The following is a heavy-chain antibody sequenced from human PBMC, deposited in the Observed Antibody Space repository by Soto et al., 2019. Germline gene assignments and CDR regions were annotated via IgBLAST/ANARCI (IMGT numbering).Heavy chain of an antibody. D-gene: IGHD3-22*01. Sequence: SETLSLTCAVSGGSISSGGYSWSWIRQPPGKGLEWIGYIYHSGSTYYNPSLKSRVSISVDRSKNQFSLKLSSVTAADTAVYYCARVARSYYDSSGYPDAFDIWGQGTMVTVSS. CDR1: GGSISSGGYS. CDR3: ARVARSYYDSSGYPDAFDI. V-gene: IGHV4-30-2*01. CDR2: IYHSGST. J-gene: IGHJ3*02.